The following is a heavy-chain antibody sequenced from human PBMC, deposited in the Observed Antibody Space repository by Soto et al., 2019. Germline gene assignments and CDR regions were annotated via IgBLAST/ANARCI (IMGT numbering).Heavy chain of an antibody. CDR1: GFTVSRTY. J-gene: IGHJ6*02. V-gene: IGHV3-53*01. CDR3: ARDPAVTTDYGLDV. Sequence: GGSLRLSCAASGFTVSRTYMSWVRQAPGKGLAWVSVIYTDGRTFYADSVKGRFTISRDDSENTVYLQMNSLRVEDTVVYYCARDPAVTTDYGLDVWGQGTTVTVSS. D-gene: IGHD4-17*01. CDR2: IYTDGRT.